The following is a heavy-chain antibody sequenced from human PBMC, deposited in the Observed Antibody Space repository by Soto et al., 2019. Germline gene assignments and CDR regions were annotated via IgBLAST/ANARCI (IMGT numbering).Heavy chain of an antibody. J-gene: IGHJ6*02. Sequence: SVKVSCKASGGTFSSYAISWVRQAPGQGLEWMGGIIPIFGTANYAQKFQGRVTITADESTSTAYMELSSLRSEDTAVYYCARDRKGGRLGSGGMDVWGQETTVTVSS. CDR1: GGTFSSYA. D-gene: IGHD3-10*01. V-gene: IGHV1-69*13. CDR3: ARDRKGGRLGSGGMDV. CDR2: IIPIFGTA.